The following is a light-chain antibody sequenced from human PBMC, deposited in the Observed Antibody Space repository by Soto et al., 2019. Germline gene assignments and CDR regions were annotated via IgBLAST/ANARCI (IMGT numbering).Light chain of an antibody. Sequence: DIQMTQSPSSLSAAVGDRVTITCRASQSISSYLYWYQQNPAKAPQLLIYAPSSLKGGVPSRVSCSGSGTYFTLTISSLPTEDFAAYYCEQCYSTRCTFGNGPKLEIK. J-gene: IGKJ2*02. CDR1: QSISSY. CDR3: EQCYSTRCT. CDR2: APS. V-gene: IGKV1-39*01.